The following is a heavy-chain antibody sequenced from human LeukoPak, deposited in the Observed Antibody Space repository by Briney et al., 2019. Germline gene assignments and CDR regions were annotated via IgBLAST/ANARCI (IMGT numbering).Heavy chain of an antibody. CDR2: INWNGGST. CDR3: ARGRRGVTCHFEY. D-gene: IGHD2-21*02. V-gene: IGHV3-20*04. CDR1: GFTFSSYG. Sequence: GGSLRLSCATSGFTFSSYGMRWVRQAPGKGLEWVSGINWNGGSTGYAESVKGRFTISRDNAKNTLYLQMNSLRAEDTALYYFARGRRGVTCHFEYGGEGTRVTVAS. J-gene: IGHJ4*02.